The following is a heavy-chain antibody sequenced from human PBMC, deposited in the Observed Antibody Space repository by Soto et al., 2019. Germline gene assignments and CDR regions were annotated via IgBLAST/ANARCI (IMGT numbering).Heavy chain of an antibody. CDR2: IYWNDDK. V-gene: IGHV2-5*01. D-gene: IGHD3-16*02. Sequence: SGPTLVNPTQTLTLTCTFSGFSLSTRGAGVGWIRQPPGKPLEWLALIYWNDDKRYSPSLKSRLTTTKDTSKNQVGLTFTNTDPVDTATYYCAHCCDYVWGSYLTHLDYWGQGTLVTVSS. CDR3: AHCCDYVWGSYLTHLDY. CDR1: GFSLSTRGAG. J-gene: IGHJ4*02.